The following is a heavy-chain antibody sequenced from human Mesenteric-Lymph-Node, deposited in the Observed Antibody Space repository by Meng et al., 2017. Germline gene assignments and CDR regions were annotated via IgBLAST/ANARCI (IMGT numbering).Heavy chain of an antibody. CDR1: GFSISSEYY. J-gene: IGHJ5*02. CDR2: IHHSGPT. V-gene: IGHV4-38-2*02. Sequence: SETLSPTCAVSGFSISSEYYWGWIRQPPGKGLEWLGNIHHSGPTYYNPSLKSRLTISVDTSKNQFSLKLSSVTAADTAGYYCARERDLVGDVSWGQGIRVTVSS. CDR3: ARERDLVGDVS. D-gene: IGHD4-17*01.